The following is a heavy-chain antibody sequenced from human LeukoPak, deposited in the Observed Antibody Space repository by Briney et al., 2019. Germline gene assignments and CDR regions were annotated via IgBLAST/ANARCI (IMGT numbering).Heavy chain of an antibody. CDR3: AAIFGVVIIPSDY. CDR2: IRYDGSNK. V-gene: IGHV3-30*02. Sequence: PGGSLRLSCAASGFTFSSYGTHWVRQAPGKGLEWVAFIRYDGSNKYYADSVKGRFTISRDNSKNTLYLQMNSLRAEDTAVYYCAAIFGVVIIPSDYWGQGTLVTVSS. J-gene: IGHJ4*02. CDR1: GFTFSSYG. D-gene: IGHD3-3*01.